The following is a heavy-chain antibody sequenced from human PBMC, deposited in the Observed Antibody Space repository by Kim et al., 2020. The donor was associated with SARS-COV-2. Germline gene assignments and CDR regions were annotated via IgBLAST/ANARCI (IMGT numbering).Heavy chain of an antibody. CDR3: AKVRSVTPYYYYYGMDV. V-gene: IGHV3-30*18. CDR2: ISYDGSNK. Sequence: GGSLRLSCAASGFTFSSYGMHWVRQAPGKGLEWVAVISYDGSNKYYADSVKGRFTISRDNSKNTLYLQMNSLRAEDTAVYYCAKVRSVTPYYYYYGMDVWGQGTTVTVSS. J-gene: IGHJ6*02. CDR1: GFTFSSYG. D-gene: IGHD4-4*01.